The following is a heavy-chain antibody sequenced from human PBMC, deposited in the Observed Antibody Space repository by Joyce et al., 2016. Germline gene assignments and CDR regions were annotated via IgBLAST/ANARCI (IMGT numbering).Heavy chain of an antibody. CDR1: GFTFSDHY. CDR3: AREWADRSAFDY. V-gene: IGHV3-11*01. CDR2: SSGSSRSI. Sequence: QVQLVESGGDLVKTGGSLRLSCTASGFTFSDHYMIWFRQAPGKGLEWLSYSSGSSRSIKYADSVRGRFRVSRDNAKNSLYLQMNTLRAEDMAFYYCAREWADRSAFDYWGQGTMVTVSS. D-gene: IGHD3-16*02. J-gene: IGHJ3*01.